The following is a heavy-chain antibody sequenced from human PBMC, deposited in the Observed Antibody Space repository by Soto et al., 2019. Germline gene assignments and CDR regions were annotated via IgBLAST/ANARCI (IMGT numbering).Heavy chain of an antibody. CDR2: ILPIMGSV. CDR3: ARIPRYSYPTSDPLDN. V-gene: IGHV1-69*08. J-gene: IGHJ4*02. CDR1: GGTFNTYT. Sequence: ASVKVSCKASGGTFNTYTFSWLRQAPGQGLEWMGSILPIMGSVNYAHDFRGRLSITADPSTTTAYMELTSLTSHDTAIYYCARIPRYSYPTSDPLDNWGQGTLVTVSS. D-gene: IGHD2-15*01.